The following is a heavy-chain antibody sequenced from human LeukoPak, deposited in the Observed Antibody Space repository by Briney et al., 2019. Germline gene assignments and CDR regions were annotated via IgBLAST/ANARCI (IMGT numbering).Heavy chain of an antibody. Sequence: GGSLRLSCAASGSTFSSYSMNWVRQAPGKGLEWVSSISSSSSYIYYADSVKGRFTISRDNAKNSLYLQMNSLRAEDTAVYYCARERGNYGDYWGQGTLVTVSS. CDR3: ARERGNYGDY. CDR2: ISSSSSYI. V-gene: IGHV3-21*01. D-gene: IGHD3-10*01. J-gene: IGHJ4*02. CDR1: GSTFSSYS.